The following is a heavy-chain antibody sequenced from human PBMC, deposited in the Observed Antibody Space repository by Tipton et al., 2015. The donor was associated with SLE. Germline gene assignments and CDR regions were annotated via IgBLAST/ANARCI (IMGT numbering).Heavy chain of an antibody. CDR3: ARQYLPGSGPSFDS. V-gene: IGHV3-30*04. D-gene: IGHD2/OR15-2a*01. J-gene: IGHJ4*02. CDR1: GFTFNSYA. CDR2: TSYDGSNK. Sequence: SLRLSCAGSGFTFNSYAMHWVRQAPGKGLEWVAVTSYDGSNKLTADSVKGRFTIARDNSKDTLYLQISSLRIEDTAVYYCARQYLPGSGPSFDSWGQGTLVTVSS.